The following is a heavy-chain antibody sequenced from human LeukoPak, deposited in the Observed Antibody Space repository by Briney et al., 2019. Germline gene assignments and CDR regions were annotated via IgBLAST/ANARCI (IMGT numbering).Heavy chain of an antibody. CDR1: GGSFSNYY. CDR2: IFYSGDT. CDR3: ARVRRYSYGYDGAFDT. V-gene: IGHV4-59*01. D-gene: IGHD5-18*01. Sequence: PSETLSLTCTVSGGSFSNYYWTWIRQSPGRGLEWIGYIFYSGDTNYNPSLKSRVTMSLDTSKNQFSLRLNSVTAADTAVYYCARVRRYSYGYDGAFDTWGQGTMVTVSS. J-gene: IGHJ3*02.